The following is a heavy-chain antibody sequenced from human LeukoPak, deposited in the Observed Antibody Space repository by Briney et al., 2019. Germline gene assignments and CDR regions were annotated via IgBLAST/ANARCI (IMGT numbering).Heavy chain of an antibody. D-gene: IGHD3-3*01. CDR2: VDPEDGET. CDR3: ATSRFGVVIY. V-gene: IGHV1-69-2*01. CDR1: GYTFTDYY. J-gene: IGHJ4*02. Sequence: GASVKVSCKASGYTFTDYYMHWVQQAPGKGLEWMGRVDPEDGETIYAEKFQGRVTITADTSTDTAYMELSSLRSEDTAVYYCATSRFGVVIYWGQGTLVTVSS.